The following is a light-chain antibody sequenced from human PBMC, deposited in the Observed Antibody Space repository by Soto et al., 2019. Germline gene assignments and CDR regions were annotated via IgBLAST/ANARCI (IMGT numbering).Light chain of an antibody. V-gene: IGKV3-15*01. CDR2: GAS. J-gene: IGKJ4*01. CDR1: QSVSSK. CDR3: QQYNDWPLA. Sequence: ETVMTQSPATLSLSPGERATLSCRASQSVSSKLVWYQQKPGQAPRFLIYGASTRATGIPARFRGSGSGTEFTLTIDSLQSEDFAVYYCQQYNDWPLAFGGGTKV.